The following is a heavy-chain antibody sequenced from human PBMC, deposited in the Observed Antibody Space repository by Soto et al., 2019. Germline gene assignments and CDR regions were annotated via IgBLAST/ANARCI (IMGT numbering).Heavy chain of an antibody. Sequence: SLRLSCAASGFTFSSYSMNWVRQAPGKGLEWVSSISSSSSYIYYADSVKGRFTISRDNAKNSLYLQMNSLRAEDTAVYYCARAPKSARETYYYYYYMDVWGKGTTVTVSS. V-gene: IGHV3-21*01. D-gene: IGHD1-26*01. J-gene: IGHJ6*03. CDR2: ISSSSSYI. CDR1: GFTFSSYS. CDR3: ARAPKSARETYYYYYYMDV.